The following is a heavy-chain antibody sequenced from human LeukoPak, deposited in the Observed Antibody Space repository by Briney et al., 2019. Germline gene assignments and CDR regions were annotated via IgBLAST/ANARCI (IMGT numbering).Heavy chain of an antibody. D-gene: IGHD3-22*01. CDR2: ISTYNGNT. CDR3: ARDCDRSGYYCY. J-gene: IGHJ4*02. CDR1: EYTFINFG. V-gene: IGHV1-18*01. Sequence: ASVKVSYTASEYTFINFGISWVRQAPGQGLEWMGWISTYNGNTNYAQKLQGRVAINTDTSTSTAYMELRSLRSDDTAVYYCARDCDRSGYYCYWGQGTLVTVSS.